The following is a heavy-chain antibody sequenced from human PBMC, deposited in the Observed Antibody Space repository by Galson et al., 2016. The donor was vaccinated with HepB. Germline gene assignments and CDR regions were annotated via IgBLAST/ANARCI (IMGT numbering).Heavy chain of an antibody. CDR1: GLTFSNYA. J-gene: IGHJ4*02. V-gene: IGHV3-23*01. CDR3: AKVLPKYTSREDLFTDY. Sequence: SLRLSCAASGLTFSNYAMNWVRQAPGEWLEWVSAISGSGRSTYYADSVKGRFTISRDNSKNTLYLQMNSLRAEDTAVYYCAKVLPKYTSREDLFTDYWGQGTLVSVSS. CDR2: ISGSGRST. D-gene: IGHD6-13*01.